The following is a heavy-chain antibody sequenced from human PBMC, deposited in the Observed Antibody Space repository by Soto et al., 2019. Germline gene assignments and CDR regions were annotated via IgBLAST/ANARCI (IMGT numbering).Heavy chain of an antibody. D-gene: IGHD2-15*01. CDR2: ISYDGRNK. Sequence: QVQLVESGGGVVQPGRSLRLSCAASGFTFSSYVMYWVRQAPGKGLEWVAVISYDGRNKHYADSVKGRFTISRDNSKNPLNLQMNSLRAEDTAVYYCARAGWDGGSCYTLVGLRYGMDVWGQGTTVTVSS. CDR3: ARAGWDGGSCYTLVGLRYGMDV. J-gene: IGHJ6*02. CDR1: GFTFSSYV. V-gene: IGHV3-30-3*01.